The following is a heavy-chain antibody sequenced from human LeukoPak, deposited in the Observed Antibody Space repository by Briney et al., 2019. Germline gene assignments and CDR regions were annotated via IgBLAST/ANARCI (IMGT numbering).Heavy chain of an antibody. CDR1: GGSISSSSYY. CDR2: IYYSGST. CDR3: ARQILGDIVVVPVAPYMDV. Sequence: SETLSLTCTVSGGSISSSSYYWGWIRQPPGKGLEWIGSIYYSGSTYYKPSLKSRVTISVDTSKNQFSLKLSSVTAPDTAVYYCARQILGDIVVVPVAPYMDVWGKGTTVTVSS. D-gene: IGHD2-2*01. J-gene: IGHJ6*03. V-gene: IGHV4-39*01.